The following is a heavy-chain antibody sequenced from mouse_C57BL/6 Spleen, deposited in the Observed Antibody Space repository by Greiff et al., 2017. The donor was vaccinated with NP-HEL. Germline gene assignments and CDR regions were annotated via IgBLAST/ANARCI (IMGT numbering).Heavy chain of an antibody. CDR1: GYTFPRSW. J-gene: IGHJ4*01. V-gene: IGHV1-74*01. Sequence: VQLQQPGAELVKPGASVKVSCTASGYTFPRSWMHWVQQRPGQGLEWIGRIHPSDSDTNYNQKFKGKATLTVDKSSSTAYMQLSSLTSEDSAVYYCATEGYGYDYYAMDYWGQGTSVTVSS. CDR2: IHPSDSDT. D-gene: IGHD2-2*01. CDR3: ATEGYGYDYYAMDY.